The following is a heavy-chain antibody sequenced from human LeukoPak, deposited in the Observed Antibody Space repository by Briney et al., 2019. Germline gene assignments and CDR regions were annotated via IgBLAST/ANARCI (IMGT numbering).Heavy chain of an antibody. CDR1: GDSVSRDTAT. D-gene: IGHD6-19*01. CDR3: TGVLGAVAFDWFDP. CDR2: TYYRSKWYN. Sequence: SQTLSLTCAISGDSVSRDTATWNWIRQSPSRGLEWLGRTYYRSKWYNDYAESVKSRITINPDTSRNQFSPQLNSVTPEDTAVYYCTGVLGAVAFDWFDPWGQGTLVTVSS. J-gene: IGHJ5*02. V-gene: IGHV6-1*01.